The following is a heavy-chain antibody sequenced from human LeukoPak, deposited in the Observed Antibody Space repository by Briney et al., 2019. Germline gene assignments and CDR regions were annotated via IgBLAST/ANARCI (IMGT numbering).Heavy chain of an antibody. D-gene: IGHD3-10*01. Sequence: GRSLRLSCAASGFTFDNYAMHWVRQAPGKGLEWVSGISWNSGNTGFADSVKGRFTISRDNAENSLSLQMNSLTPEDTAFYFCAKDMNSYGSGSSYNPWGPFDSWGQGTLVTVSS. J-gene: IGHJ4*02. CDR2: ISWNSGNT. V-gene: IGHV3-9*01. CDR1: GFTFDNYA. CDR3: AKDMNSYGSGSSYNPWGPFDS.